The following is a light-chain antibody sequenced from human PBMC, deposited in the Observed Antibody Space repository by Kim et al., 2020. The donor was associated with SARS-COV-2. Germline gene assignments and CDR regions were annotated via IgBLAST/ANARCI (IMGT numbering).Light chain of an antibody. CDR2: YDS. J-gene: IGLJ2*01. Sequence: APGKTAWITCGGNNIGSKSVHWYQQMPGQAPILVIYYDSDRPSGIPERFSGSNSGNTATLTISRVEAGDEADYYCQVWDSSGDQKVFGGGTKLTVL. V-gene: IGLV3-21*04. CDR3: QVWDSSGDQKV. CDR1: NIGSKS.